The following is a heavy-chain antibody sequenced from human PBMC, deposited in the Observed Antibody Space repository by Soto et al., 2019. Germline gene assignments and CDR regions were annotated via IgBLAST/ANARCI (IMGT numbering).Heavy chain of an antibody. D-gene: IGHD3-10*01. J-gene: IGHJ4*02. CDR1: GFTFSSYW. CDR3: ARAYGSGSLSGY. V-gene: IGHV3-7*01. Sequence: EVQLVESGGGLVQPGGSLRLFCAASGFTFSSYWMSWVRQAPGKGLEWVANIKQDGSEKYNVDFVKGRFTISRDNAKNSLYLQMNSLRVEDTAVYYCARAYGSGSLSGYWGQGTLVTVSS. CDR2: IKQDGSEK.